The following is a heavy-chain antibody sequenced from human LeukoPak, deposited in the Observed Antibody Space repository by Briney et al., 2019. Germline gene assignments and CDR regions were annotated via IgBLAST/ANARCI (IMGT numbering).Heavy chain of an antibody. Sequence: PGGSLRLSCAASGFTFSSYAMSWVRQAPGKGLEWVSAISAGGSSTYYADSVKGRFTISRDNSKNTLSLEMNSLRADDTATYYCARDAGGAWPFDYWGQGTRVIVSS. J-gene: IGHJ4*02. CDR3: ARDAGGAWPFDY. V-gene: IGHV3-23*01. D-gene: IGHD4-17*01. CDR2: ISAGGSST. CDR1: GFTFSSYA.